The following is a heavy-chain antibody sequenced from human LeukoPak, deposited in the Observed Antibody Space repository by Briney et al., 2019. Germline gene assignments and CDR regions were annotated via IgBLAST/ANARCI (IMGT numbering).Heavy chain of an antibody. Sequence: ASVKVSCKASGGTFTSYGISWVRQAPGQGLEWMGWISAYNGNTNYAQKPQGRVTMTTDTSTSTAYMELRSLRSDDTAVYYCARAYSANTVVVPAAMSYYYYYYMDVWGKGTTVTVSS. J-gene: IGHJ6*03. CDR3: ARAYSANTVVVPAAMSYYYYYYMDV. D-gene: IGHD2-2*01. V-gene: IGHV1-18*01. CDR2: ISAYNGNT. CDR1: GGTFTSYG.